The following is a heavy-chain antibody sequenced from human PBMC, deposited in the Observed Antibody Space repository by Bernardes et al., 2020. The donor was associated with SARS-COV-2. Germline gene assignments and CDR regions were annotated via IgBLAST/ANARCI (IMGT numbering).Heavy chain of an antibody. J-gene: IGHJ4*02. CDR1: GFSFSDHY. Sequence: ILPCAASGFSFSDHYLDWVRQAPGKGLEWVGRTRDKGNSYTTEYAASVKGRFTISRDDSKNSVYLQMNSLKSEDTAVYYCARSVRAPGMFDYWGQGTLVTVSS. D-gene: IGHD6-13*01. CDR3: ARSVRAPGMFDY. CDR2: TRDKGNSYTT. V-gene: IGHV3-72*01.